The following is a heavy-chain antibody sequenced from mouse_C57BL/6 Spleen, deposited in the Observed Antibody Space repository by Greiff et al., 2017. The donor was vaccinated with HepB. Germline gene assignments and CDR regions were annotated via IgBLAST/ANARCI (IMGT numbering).Heavy chain of an antibody. CDR3: TRWSNWDVGYFDY. V-gene: IGHV1-5*01. CDR1: GYTFTSYW. CDR2: IYPGNSDT. J-gene: IGHJ2*01. Sequence: EVKVEESGTVLARPGASVKMSCKTSGYTFTSYWMHWVNQRPGQGLEWIGAIYPGNSDTSYNQKFKGKAKLTAVTSASTAYMELSSLTNEDSAVYYCTRWSNWDVGYFDYWGQGTTLTVSS. D-gene: IGHD4-1*01.